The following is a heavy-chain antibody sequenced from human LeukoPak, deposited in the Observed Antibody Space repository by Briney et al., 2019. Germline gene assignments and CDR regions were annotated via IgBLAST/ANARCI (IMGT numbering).Heavy chain of an antibody. D-gene: IGHD1-26*01. CDR2: IYSSGST. Sequence: SETLSLTCIVSGGSISSYYWSWIRQPPGKGLEWIGYIYSSGSTNSNPSLKSRVTISVDTSKSQFSLRMTSVTAADTAVYYCARQGSGGRAFDIWGQGTMVTVSS. V-gene: IGHV4-59*08. CDR3: ARQGSGGRAFDI. CDR1: GGSISSYY. J-gene: IGHJ3*02.